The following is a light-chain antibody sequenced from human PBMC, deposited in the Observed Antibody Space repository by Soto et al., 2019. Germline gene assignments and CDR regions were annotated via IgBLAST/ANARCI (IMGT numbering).Light chain of an antibody. J-gene: IGLJ2*01. CDR3: TSYASSSTHVV. Sequence: QYVLTQAASGSGSPGQSITLSCTGTSSDIGGYDYVSWYQRYPGKAPKLIIYDVNNRPSGVSNRFSGSKSGNTASLTISGLQAEDEADYYCTSYASSSTHVVFGGGTKLTVL. CDR1: SSDIGGYDY. CDR2: DVN. V-gene: IGLV2-14*01.